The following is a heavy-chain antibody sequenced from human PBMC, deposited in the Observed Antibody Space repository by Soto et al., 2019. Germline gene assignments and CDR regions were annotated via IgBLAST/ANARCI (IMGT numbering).Heavy chain of an antibody. Sequence: GGSLRLSCAASGFTFSSYAMHWVRQAPGKGLEWVAVISYDGSNKYCADSVKGRFTISRDNSKNTLYLQMNSLRAEDTAVYYCAREVSIFGVVEYYYYGMDVWGQGTTVTVSS. V-gene: IGHV3-30-3*01. D-gene: IGHD3-3*01. J-gene: IGHJ6*02. CDR2: ISYDGSNK. CDR3: AREVSIFGVVEYYYYGMDV. CDR1: GFTFSSYA.